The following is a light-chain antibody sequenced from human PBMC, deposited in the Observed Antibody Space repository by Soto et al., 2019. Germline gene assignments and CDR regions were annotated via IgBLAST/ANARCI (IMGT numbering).Light chain of an antibody. V-gene: IGKV1-39*01. Sequence: DIQMTQSPSSLSASVGVTVTITCRASQSISTQLNWYQQKPGKAPKVVIYAASNLQGGVPSRFSGSGSGTDFTLTISSLQPEDYASYYCQQSYSTPRTFGQGTKVDIK. J-gene: IGKJ1*01. CDR1: QSISTQ. CDR2: AAS. CDR3: QQSYSTPRT.